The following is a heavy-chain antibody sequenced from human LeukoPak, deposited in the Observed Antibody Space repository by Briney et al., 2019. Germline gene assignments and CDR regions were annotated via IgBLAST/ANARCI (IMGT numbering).Heavy chain of an antibody. Sequence: SETLSLTCTVSGGSISSSPYYWGWIRQPPGNGLDWIGTIYYRGSTYCNPPLNSRVTISLDTSKNQFSLRLRSVTAADTALYYCARHYLSDGILSTFDPWGQGTLVTVSS. CDR1: GGSISSSPYY. V-gene: IGHV4-39*01. J-gene: IGHJ5*02. D-gene: IGHD2-2*01. CDR2: IYYRGST. CDR3: ARHYLSDGILSTFDP.